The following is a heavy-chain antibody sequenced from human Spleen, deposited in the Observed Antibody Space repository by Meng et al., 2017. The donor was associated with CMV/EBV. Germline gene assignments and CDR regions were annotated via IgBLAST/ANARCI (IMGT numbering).Heavy chain of an antibody. V-gene: IGHV3-53*05. CDR2: IYGGDVT. D-gene: IGHD3-10*01. Sequence: GGSLRLSCGSSQFSFSKFWMSWVRQAPGKGLEWVSTIYGGDVTNYADSVKGRFTISRDISKNTLYLQMNSLRPEDTAVFYCARTRGASGGPQDGMDVWGQGTTVTVS. CDR1: QFSFSKFW. CDR3: ARTRGASGGPQDGMDV. J-gene: IGHJ6*02.